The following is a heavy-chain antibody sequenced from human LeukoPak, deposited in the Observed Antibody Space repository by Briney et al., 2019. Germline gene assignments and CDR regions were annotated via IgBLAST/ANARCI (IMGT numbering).Heavy chain of an antibody. CDR1: GFTFSTYG. CDR3: AKSYDNHNWYFHL. Sequence: GGSLRLSCAASGFTFSTYGMNWVRQAPGRGREGVAIIWYDGNNKYYADSVKGRFTISRDNSKNTLYLQMNSLRADDTAVYYCAKSYDNHNWYFHLWGRGTLVTVSS. D-gene: IGHD3-10*01. CDR2: IWYDGNNK. J-gene: IGHJ2*01. V-gene: IGHV3-33*06.